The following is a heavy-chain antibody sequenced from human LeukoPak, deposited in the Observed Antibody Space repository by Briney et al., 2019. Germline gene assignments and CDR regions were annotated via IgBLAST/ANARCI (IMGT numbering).Heavy chain of an antibody. V-gene: IGHV5-51*01. J-gene: IGHJ4*02. CDR2: IYPGDSDT. CDR3: ARPFSSGYDWDWIDY. D-gene: IGHD5-12*01. Sequence: GESLKISCKGSGYSFTSYWIGWVRQMPGKGLEWMGIIYPGDSDTRYSPSFQGQVTISADKSISTAYLQWSSLKASDTAMYYCARPFSSGYDWDWIDYWGQGTLVTVSS. CDR1: GYSFTSYW.